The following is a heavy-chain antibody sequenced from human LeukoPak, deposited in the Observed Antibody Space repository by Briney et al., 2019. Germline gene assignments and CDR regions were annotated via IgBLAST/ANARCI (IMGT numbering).Heavy chain of an antibody. CDR3: ARFLFGVVIIGFDY. V-gene: IGHV4-34*01. D-gene: IGHD3-3*01. CDR2: INHSGST. CDR1: SDSISSYY. J-gene: IGHJ4*02. Sequence: SETLSLTCTVSSDSISSYYWSWIRQPPGKGLEWIGEINHSGSTNYNPSLKSRVTISVDTSKNQFSLKLSSVTAADTAVYYCARFLFGVVIIGFDYWGQGTLVTVSS.